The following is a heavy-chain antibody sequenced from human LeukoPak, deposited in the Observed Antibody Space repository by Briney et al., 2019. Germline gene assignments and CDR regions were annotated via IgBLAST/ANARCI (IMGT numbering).Heavy chain of an antibody. V-gene: IGHV1-69*05. Sequence: SVKVSCKASGGSFSSYAISWVRQAPGQGLEWMGRIIPILGTANYAQKFQGRVTITTDESTSTAYMELSSLRSEDTAVYYCARLSLDSSGWYGMNPWGQGTLVTVSS. D-gene: IGHD6-19*01. CDR3: ARLSLDSSGWYGMNP. J-gene: IGHJ5*02. CDR1: GGSFSSYA. CDR2: IIPILGTA.